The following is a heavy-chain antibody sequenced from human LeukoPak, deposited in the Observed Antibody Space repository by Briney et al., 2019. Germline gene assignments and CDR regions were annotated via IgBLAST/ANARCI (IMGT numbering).Heavy chain of an antibody. V-gene: IGHV1-46*01. J-gene: IGHJ4*02. CDR1: GYTFSSYD. Sequence: ASVKVSCKASGYTFSSYDLHWMRKAPGQGHDWMGIINPSDGSTSYAQKFQGRVTMTRDTSTSTVYMELSSLRSEDTAVYYCARELAGDYYDSSGYYPFDYWGQGTLVTVSS. D-gene: IGHD3-22*01. CDR2: INPSDGST. CDR3: ARELAGDYYDSSGYYPFDY.